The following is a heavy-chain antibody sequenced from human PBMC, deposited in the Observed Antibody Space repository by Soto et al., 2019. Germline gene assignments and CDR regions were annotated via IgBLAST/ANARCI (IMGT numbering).Heavy chain of an antibody. J-gene: IGHJ4*02. CDR2: ISRSDNTI. D-gene: IGHD3-3*01. CDR1: GFSFNKYN. V-gene: IGHV3-48*02. CDR3: ARSMFGAVITFYFDS. Sequence: DVQLEESGGGLVQPGGSLRLSCAASGFSFNKYNMNWVRQAPGKGLEWVSHISRSDNTIYYADSVKGRFIISRDNAKNSLYLQMNSLRDEDTAVYYCARSMFGAVITFYFDSWGQGALVTVSS.